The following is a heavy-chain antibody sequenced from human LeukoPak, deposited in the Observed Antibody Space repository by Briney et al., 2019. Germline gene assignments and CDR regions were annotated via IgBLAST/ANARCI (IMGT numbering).Heavy chain of an antibody. CDR1: GFTFSSYA. Sequence: GGSLRLSCAASGFTFSSYAMSCVRQAPGKGLEWVSAISGSGGSTYYADSVKGRFTISRDNSKNTLYLQMNSLRAEDTAVYYCAKDAPVNIVVVPAANSWGQGTLVTVSS. CDR3: AKDAPVNIVVVPAANS. J-gene: IGHJ4*02. D-gene: IGHD2-2*01. CDR2: ISGSGGST. V-gene: IGHV3-23*01.